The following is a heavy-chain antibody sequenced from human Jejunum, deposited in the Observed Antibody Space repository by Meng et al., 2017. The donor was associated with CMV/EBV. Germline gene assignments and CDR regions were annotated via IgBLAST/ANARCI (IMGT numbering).Heavy chain of an antibody. J-gene: IGHJ4*02. D-gene: IGHD3-22*01. V-gene: IGHV3-74*01. Sequence: MHWVRQAPGKGLVWVSRINSDGSSTSYADSVKGRFTISRDNAKNTLYLQMNSLRAEDTAVYYCAKDRGGSYYDGGTYYTKTNSFDFWGQGNLVTVSS. CDR3: AKDRGGSYYDGGTYYTKTNSFDF. CDR2: INSDGSST.